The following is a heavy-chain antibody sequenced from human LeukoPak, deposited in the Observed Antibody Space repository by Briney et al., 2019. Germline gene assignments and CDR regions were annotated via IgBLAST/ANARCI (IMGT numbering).Heavy chain of an antibody. CDR3: TTVTHFYL. D-gene: IGHD2/OR15-2a*01. CDR1: GFSFGGAW. Sequence: PGGSLRFSCATSGFSFGGAWLSWVRQAPGKGLEWIGRIQHGGTTHYAAPLSGRFTISRDDSKATLYLHMNNLKTEDTAIYYCTTVTHFYLGGQGILVTVSS. J-gene: IGHJ4*02. V-gene: IGHV3-15*05. CDR2: IQHGGTT.